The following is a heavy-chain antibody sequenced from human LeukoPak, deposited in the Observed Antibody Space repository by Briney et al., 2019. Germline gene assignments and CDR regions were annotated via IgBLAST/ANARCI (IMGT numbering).Heavy chain of an antibody. CDR2: IVGSGNST. V-gene: IGHV3-23*01. J-gene: IGHJ4*02. CDR1: GFTFSSYA. CDR3: EKVHSSGCCFDY. D-gene: IGHD6-19*01. Sequence: GGSLRLSCAASGFTFSSYAMSWGRQAPGKGLEGVSGIVGSGNSTYYADSVKGRFTISSDNSKNTLYMQMNSLRADDTAVYYCEKVHSSGCCFDYWGQGTLVTVSS.